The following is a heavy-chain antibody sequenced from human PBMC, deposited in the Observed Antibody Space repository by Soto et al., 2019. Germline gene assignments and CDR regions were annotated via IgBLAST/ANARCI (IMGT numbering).Heavy chain of an antibody. D-gene: IGHD2-2*01. CDR3: ARLGGYCSSTNCYGYSGMDV. Sequence: QLQLQESGPGLMKPSETLSLTCTVSGGSISSGPYSWGWIRQPPGEGLEWIGTFHYSESTYYNPSLESRVTISVDTSKNQFSLKVSSVTVADTAVYYCARLGGYCSSTNCYGYSGMDVWGQGTTVTVSS. CDR2: FHYSEST. V-gene: IGHV4-39*01. CDR1: GGSISSGPYS. J-gene: IGHJ6*02.